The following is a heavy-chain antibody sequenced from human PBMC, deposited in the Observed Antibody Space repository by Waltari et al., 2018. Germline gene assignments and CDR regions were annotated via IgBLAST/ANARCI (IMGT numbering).Heavy chain of an antibody. CDR3: AREGANYDILTGYYFVIDY. CDR1: GYTFTGYY. Sequence: QVQLVQSGAEVKKPGASVKVSCTASGYTFTGYYMHWVRQAPGQGLEWMGWINPNSGGTNYAQKFQGRVTMTRDTSISTAYMELSRLRSDDTAVYYCAREGANYDILTGYYFVIDYWGQGTLVTVSS. V-gene: IGHV1-2*02. D-gene: IGHD3-9*01. CDR2: INPNSGGT. J-gene: IGHJ4*02.